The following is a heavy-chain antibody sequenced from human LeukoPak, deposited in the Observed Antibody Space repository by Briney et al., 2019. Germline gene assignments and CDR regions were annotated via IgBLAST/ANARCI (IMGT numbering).Heavy chain of an antibody. J-gene: IGHJ2*01. V-gene: IGHV3-21*01. CDR2: ISSSSSYI. Sequence: GGSLRLSCAASGFTFSNSWMHWVRQAPGKGLEWVSSISSSSSYIYYADSVKGRFTISRDNAKNSLYLQMNSLRAEDTAVYYCARDGTLPWYFDLWGRGTLVTVSS. CDR1: GFTFSNSW. D-gene: IGHD1-26*01. CDR3: ARDGTLPWYFDL.